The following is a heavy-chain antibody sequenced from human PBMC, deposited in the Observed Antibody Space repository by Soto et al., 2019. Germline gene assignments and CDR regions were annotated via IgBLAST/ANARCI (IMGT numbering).Heavy chain of an antibody. D-gene: IGHD3-10*01. J-gene: IGHJ4*01. CDR1: GFIFNSYA. Sequence: PGGSLRLSCAASGFIFNSYAMSWVRQAPGKGLEWVSTLTSTGGTYYADSVKGQFPISRDNSKNTLYLQMNNLRADDTAVYYCAKDGDLYSGYFDYWGLGTLVTVSS. CDR3: AKDGDLYSGYFDY. V-gene: IGHV3-23*01. CDR2: LTSTGGT.